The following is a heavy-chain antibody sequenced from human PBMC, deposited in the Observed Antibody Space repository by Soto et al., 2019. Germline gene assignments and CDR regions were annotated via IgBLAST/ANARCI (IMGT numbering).Heavy chain of an antibody. CDR3: ERCSGTSGHLGSDY. J-gene: IGHJ4*02. CDR2: ISYDGSNK. D-gene: IGHD2-2*01. V-gene: IGHV3-30-3*01. CDR1: GFSFSSYA. Sequence: QVQLVESGGGVVQPGRSLTLSCAASGFSFSSYAMHWVRQAPGKGLEWVALISYDGSNKYYADSVKGRFTISRDNSKNTLNLQMNSLRGEDTAVYYCERCSGTSGHLGSDYWGQGTLVTVSS.